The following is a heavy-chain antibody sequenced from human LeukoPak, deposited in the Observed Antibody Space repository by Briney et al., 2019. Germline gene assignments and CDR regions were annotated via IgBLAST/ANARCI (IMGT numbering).Heavy chain of an antibody. J-gene: IGHJ5*02. CDR1: GGSISSYY. V-gene: IGHV3-23*01. D-gene: IGHD1-14*01. Sequence: ETLSLTCTVSGGSISSYYWSWVRQAPGKGLEWVSSISGSGDGTYYADSVKGRFTISRDNSKNTLYLQMNSLRAEDTAVYYCANKPAGFDPWGQGTLVTVSS. CDR2: ISGSGDGT. CDR3: ANKPAGFDP.